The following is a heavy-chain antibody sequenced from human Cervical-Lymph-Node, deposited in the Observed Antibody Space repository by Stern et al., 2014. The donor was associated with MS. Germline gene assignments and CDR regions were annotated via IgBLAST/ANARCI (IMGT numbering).Heavy chain of an antibody. CDR2: ISAYNGNT. J-gene: IGHJ4*02. CDR3: ARMYYDFWSGSPYYFDY. D-gene: IGHD3-3*01. V-gene: IGHV1-18*01. CDR1: GYTFTSYG. Sequence: VQLVQSGAEVKKPGASVKVSCKASGYTFTSYGISWVRQAPGQGLEWMGWISAYNGNTNYAQKLQGRVTMTTDTSTGTAYMELRSLRSDDTAVYYCARMYYDFWSGSPYYFDYWGQGTLVTVSS.